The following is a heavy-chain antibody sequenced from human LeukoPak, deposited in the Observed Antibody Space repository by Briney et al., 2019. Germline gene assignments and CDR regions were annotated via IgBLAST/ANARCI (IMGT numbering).Heavy chain of an antibody. CDR1: GGSISSYY. CDR3: ARSLSGYSYGPFDY. V-gene: IGHV4-59*01. Sequence: SETLSLTCTVSGGSISSYYWSWIRQPPGKGLEWIGYAHYRGSTNYNPSLKSRLTISVDTSKNQFSLKLSSVTAADTAVYYCARSLSGYSYGPFDYWGQGTLVTVSS. D-gene: IGHD5-18*01. CDR2: AHYRGST. J-gene: IGHJ4*02.